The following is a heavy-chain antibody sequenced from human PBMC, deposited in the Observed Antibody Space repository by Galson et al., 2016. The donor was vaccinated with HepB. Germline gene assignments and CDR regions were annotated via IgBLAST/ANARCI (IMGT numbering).Heavy chain of an antibody. J-gene: IGHJ6*02. Sequence: SLRLSCAASRFTFSSYAMSWVRQAPGKGLEWVSVISGSGGSTYYADSVKGRFTISRDNSKNTLCLQMNSLRAEDAAVYYCAKEGTIFGVVPYGMDVWGQGTKVIVSS. CDR2: ISGSGGST. CDR1: RFTFSSYA. CDR3: AKEGTIFGVVPYGMDV. D-gene: IGHD3-3*01. V-gene: IGHV3-23*01.